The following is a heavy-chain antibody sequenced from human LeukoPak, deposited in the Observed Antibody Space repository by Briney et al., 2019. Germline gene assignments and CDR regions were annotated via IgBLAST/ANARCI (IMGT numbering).Heavy chain of an antibody. D-gene: IGHD1-14*01. J-gene: IGHJ4*02. CDR3: AAGITGEYFDY. CDR2: MYTNSGKT. V-gene: IGHV1-8*01. Sequence: PRASVKVSCKASGYTFTSYDINWVRQATGQGLEWMGLMYTNSGKTSYAQKFHGRVNMTRNTSISTAYMELSSLRSEDTAVYYCAAGITGEYFDYWGQGTLVTVSS. CDR1: GYTFTSYD.